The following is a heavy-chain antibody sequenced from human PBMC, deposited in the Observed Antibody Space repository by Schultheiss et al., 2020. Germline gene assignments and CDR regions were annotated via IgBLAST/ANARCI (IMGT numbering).Heavy chain of an antibody. CDR3: ARIPGIAVAGRDY. CDR2: IYYSGST. CDR1: GGSISSGGYY. V-gene: IGHV4-61*08. J-gene: IGHJ4*02. Sequence: SETLSLTCTVSGGSISSGGYYWSWIRQHPGKGLEWIGYIYYSGSTNYNPSLKSRVTMSVDTSKNQFSLKLSSVTAADTAVYYCARIPGIAVAGRDYWGQGTLVTVSS. D-gene: IGHD6-19*01.